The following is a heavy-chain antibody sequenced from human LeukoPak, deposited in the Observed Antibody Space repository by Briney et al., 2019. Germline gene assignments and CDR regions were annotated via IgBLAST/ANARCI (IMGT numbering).Heavy chain of an antibody. CDR2: IYYSGST. J-gene: IGHJ4*02. Sequence: SETLSLTCAVYGGSFSGYYWSWIRQPPGKGLEWIGYIYYSGSTNYNPSLKSRVTISVDTSKNQFSLKLSSVTAADTAVYYCARSERSGWYFHYFDYWGQGTLVTVSS. CDR3: ARSERSGWYFHYFDY. D-gene: IGHD6-19*01. V-gene: IGHV4-59*08. CDR1: GGSFSGYY.